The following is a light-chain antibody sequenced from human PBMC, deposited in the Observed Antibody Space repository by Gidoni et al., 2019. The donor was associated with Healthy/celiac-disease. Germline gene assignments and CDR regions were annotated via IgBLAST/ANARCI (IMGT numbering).Light chain of an antibody. CDR3: AAWDDSLNGNYV. CDR2: RNN. Sequence: QSVLTQPPSASGTPGQRVTISCSRSSSNIGSNTVNWYQQLPGTAPKLLIYRNNQRPSGVPDRFSGSKSGTSASLAISGLQSEDEADYYCAAWDDSLNGNYVFGTGTKVTVL. V-gene: IGLV1-44*01. CDR1: SSNIGSNT. J-gene: IGLJ1*01.